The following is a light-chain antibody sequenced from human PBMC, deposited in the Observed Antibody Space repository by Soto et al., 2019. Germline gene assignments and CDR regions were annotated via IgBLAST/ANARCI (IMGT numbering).Light chain of an antibody. CDR2: WAS. CDR1: QSALDTSNNQNY. J-gene: IGKJ1*01. Sequence: DIVMTQSPDSLAVSLGEGATINCKSSQSALDTSNNQNYLSCYQQKPGQSPKLIRYWASTRESGVPDRFSGSWSGTDFAPTISSLQTEDVVVYYCQQHYTTHPTFGQGTKVDIK. CDR3: QQHYTTHPT. V-gene: IGKV4-1*01.